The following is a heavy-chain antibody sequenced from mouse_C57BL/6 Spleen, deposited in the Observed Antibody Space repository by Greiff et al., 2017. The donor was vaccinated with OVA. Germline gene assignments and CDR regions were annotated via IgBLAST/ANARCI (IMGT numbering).Heavy chain of an antibody. J-gene: IGHJ4*01. CDR1: GYTFTSYG. Sequence: QVQLQQSGAELARPGASVKLSCKASGYTFTSYGISWVKQRTGQGLEWIGEIYPRSGNTYYNEKFKGKATLTADKSSSTAYMELRSLTSEDSAVYFCAFYYDYDGGYYYAMDYWGQGTSVTVSS. D-gene: IGHD2-4*01. V-gene: IGHV1-81*01. CDR2: IYPRSGNT. CDR3: AFYYDYDGGYYYAMDY.